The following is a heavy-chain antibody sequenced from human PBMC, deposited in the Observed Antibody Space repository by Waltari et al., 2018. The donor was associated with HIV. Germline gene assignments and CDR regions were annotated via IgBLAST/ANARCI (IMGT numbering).Heavy chain of an antibody. J-gene: IGHJ4*02. V-gene: IGHV1-46*01. Sequence: QVQLVQSGAEVNKPGASVTVSCKASAYTFPRYYLPWVRQAPGQGLEWMGIINPSGGYTSYAQKFQGRVTMTRDTSTSTVYMELSSLRSDDAAVYYCARVAYSSSWTPPFDYWGQGTLVTVSS. CDR2: INPSGGYT. D-gene: IGHD6-13*01. CDR3: ARVAYSSSWTPPFDY. CDR1: AYTFPRYY.